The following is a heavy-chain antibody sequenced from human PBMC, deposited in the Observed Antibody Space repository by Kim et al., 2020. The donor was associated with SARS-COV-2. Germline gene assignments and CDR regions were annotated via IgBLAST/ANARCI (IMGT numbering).Heavy chain of an antibody. D-gene: IGHD1-26*01. CDR2: RYI. J-gene: IGHJ4*02. Sequence: RYIHYADSVKGRITISRDNAKNSRYLQMNSRRAEDTAVYYCASSIVGATLWGQGTLVTVSS. V-gene: IGHV3-21*01. CDR3: ASSIVGATL.